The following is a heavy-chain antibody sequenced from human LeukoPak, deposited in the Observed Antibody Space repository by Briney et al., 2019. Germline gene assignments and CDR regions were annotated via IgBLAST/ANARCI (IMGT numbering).Heavy chain of an antibody. J-gene: IGHJ6*03. CDR2: INHSGST. CDR1: GGSFSGYY. D-gene: IGHD3-10*01. CDR3: ARGRGSYGSGSYHPPGGPRHRRYYYYYMDV. Sequence: PSETLSLTCAVYGGSFSGYYWSWIRQPPGKGLEWIGEINHSGSTNYNPSLKSRVTISVDTSKNQFSLKLSSVTAEDTAVYYCARGRGSYGSGSYHPPGGPRHRRYYYYYMDVWGKGTTVTISS. V-gene: IGHV4-34*01.